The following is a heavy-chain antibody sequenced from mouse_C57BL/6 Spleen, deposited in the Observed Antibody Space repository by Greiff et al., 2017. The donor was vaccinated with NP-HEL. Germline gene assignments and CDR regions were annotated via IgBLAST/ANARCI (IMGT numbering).Heavy chain of an antibody. CDR2: INPNNGGT. CDR1: GYTFTDYN. V-gene: IGHV1-18*01. D-gene: IGHD1-1*01. CDR3: ARSHGSSYGYAMDY. J-gene: IGHJ4*01. Sequence: EVQLQQSGPELVKPGASVKIPCKASGYTFTDYNMDWVKQSHGKSLEWIGDINPNNGGTIYNQKFKGKATLTVDKSSSTAYMELRSLTSEDTAVYYWARSHGSSYGYAMDYWGQGTSVTVSS.